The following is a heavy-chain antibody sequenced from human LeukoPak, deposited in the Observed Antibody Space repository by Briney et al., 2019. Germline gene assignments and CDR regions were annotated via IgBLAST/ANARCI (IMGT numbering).Heavy chain of an antibody. CDR2: VFYTGDT. Sequence: PSETLPLTCAVSGVPISSFYWSWIRQPPGKGLEWIGYVFYTGDTNYNPSLKSRVTMSLDTSKNQLSLRLTSVTAADTAVYYCAKGRSGSYPLFGYWGQGTLVTVSS. J-gene: IGHJ4*02. CDR1: GVPISSFY. D-gene: IGHD1-26*01. V-gene: IGHV4-59*12. CDR3: AKGRSGSYPLFGY.